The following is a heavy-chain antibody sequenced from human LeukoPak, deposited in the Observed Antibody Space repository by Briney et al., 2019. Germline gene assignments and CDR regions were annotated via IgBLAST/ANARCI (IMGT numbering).Heavy chain of an antibody. CDR3: ARYGSRRAFDI. CDR1: GFTFSSYA. J-gene: IGHJ3*02. CDR2: LSSSSITI. Sequence: PGGSLRLSCAASGFTFSSYAMSWVRQAPGKGLEWLSYLSSSSITIYYADSVQGRFTISRDNAENSLHLQMNSLRDEDTAVYYCARYGSRRAFDIWGQGTMVTVSS. D-gene: IGHD3-10*01. V-gene: IGHV3-48*02.